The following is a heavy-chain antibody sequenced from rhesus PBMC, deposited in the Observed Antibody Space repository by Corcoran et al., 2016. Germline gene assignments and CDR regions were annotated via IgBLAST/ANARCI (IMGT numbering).Heavy chain of an antibody. CDR3: ARDSLDYYSGSYYYDY. Sequence: QVQLQESGPGLVKPSETLSLTCAVSGCSISRNYWSLIRQAPGKGLEWIGRIYGRGGATNYKPSLKMRCTISTETAKNQVYLKLSSVTAADTAVYYCARDSLDYYSGSYYYDYWGQGVLVTVSS. CDR2: IYGRGGAT. CDR1: GCSISRNY. V-gene: IGHV4-160*01. J-gene: IGHJ4*01. D-gene: IGHD3-16*01.